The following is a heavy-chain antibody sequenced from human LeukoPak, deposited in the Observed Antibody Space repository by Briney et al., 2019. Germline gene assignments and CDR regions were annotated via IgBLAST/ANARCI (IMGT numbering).Heavy chain of an antibody. CDR3: ARDYYYGSGRPPLPLDY. CDR2: ISSSGSTI. CDR1: GFTFSSYE. J-gene: IGHJ4*02. Sequence: GGSLRLSCAASGFTFSSYEMNWVRQAPGKGLEWVSYISSSGSTIYYADSVKGRFTISGDNAKNSLYLQMNSLRAEDTAVYYCARDYYYGSGRPPLPLDYWGQGTLVTVSS. V-gene: IGHV3-48*03. D-gene: IGHD3-10*01.